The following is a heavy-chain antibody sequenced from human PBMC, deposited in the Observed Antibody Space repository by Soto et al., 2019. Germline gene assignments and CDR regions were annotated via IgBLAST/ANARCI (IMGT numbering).Heavy chain of an antibody. V-gene: IGHV1-69*13. CDR3: ARGGIAAAGTPYYYYGMDV. Sequence: SVKVSCKASGGTFSSYAISWVRQAPGQGLEWMGGIIPIFGTANYAQKFQGRVTITADESTSTAYMELSSLRSEDTAVHYCARGGIAAAGTPYYYYGMDVWGQGTTVTVCS. D-gene: IGHD6-13*01. CDR2: IIPIFGTA. J-gene: IGHJ6*02. CDR1: GGTFSSYA.